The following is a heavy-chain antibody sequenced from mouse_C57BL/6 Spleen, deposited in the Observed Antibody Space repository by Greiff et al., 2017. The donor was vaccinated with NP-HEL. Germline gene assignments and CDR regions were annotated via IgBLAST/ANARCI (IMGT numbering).Heavy chain of an antibody. J-gene: IGHJ1*03. CDR1: GFTFSDYG. CDR3: ARRAVVATSDNFDV. D-gene: IGHD1-1*01. Sequence: DVKLVESGGGLVKPGGSLKLSCAASGFTFSDYGMHWVRQAPEKGLEWVAYISSGSSTIYYADTVKGRFTISRDNAKNTLFLQMTSLRSEDTAMYYCARRAVVATSDNFDVWGTGTTVTVSS. V-gene: IGHV5-17*01. CDR2: ISSGSSTI.